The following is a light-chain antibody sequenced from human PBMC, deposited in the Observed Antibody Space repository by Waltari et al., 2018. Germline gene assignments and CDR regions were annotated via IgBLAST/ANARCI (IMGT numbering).Light chain of an antibody. CDR3: QHYDHWPPSYS. V-gene: IGKV3-15*01. CDR2: GVS. J-gene: IGKJ2*01. Sequence: EIVMTQSPDTLSVSPGERATTSCRASQSISNNVARYQQKPGQAPRLIIYGVSTRATDIPARFSGGGSETEFTLTISSLQSEDFAVYYCQHYDHWPPSYSFGQGTKLEI. CDR1: QSISNN.